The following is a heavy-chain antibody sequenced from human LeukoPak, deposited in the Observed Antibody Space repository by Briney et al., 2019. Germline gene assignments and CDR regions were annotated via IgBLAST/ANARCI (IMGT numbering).Heavy chain of an antibody. CDR1: GGSFSGYY. CDR2: INHSGST. CDR3: ARGYGSGSYYPRWKNRYFDY. D-gene: IGHD3-10*01. J-gene: IGHJ4*02. V-gene: IGHV4-34*01. Sequence: SETLSLTCAVYGGSFSGYYWSWVRQPPGKGLEWVGEINHSGSTNYNPPLKRRVTISVDASKNEFSLKRSSVTAADTAVYYCARGYGSGSYYPRWKNRYFDYWGQGTLVTVSS.